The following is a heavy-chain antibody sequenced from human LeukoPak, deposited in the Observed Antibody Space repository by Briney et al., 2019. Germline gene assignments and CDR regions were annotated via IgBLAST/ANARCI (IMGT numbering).Heavy chain of an antibody. CDR2: MNPNSGNT. CDR3: ARALRYFDWVGSEDAFDI. J-gene: IGHJ3*02. Sequence: ASVKVSCKASGYTFTSYDINWVRQATGQGLEWMGWMNPNSGNTGYAQKFQGRVTMTRNTSISTAYMELSSLRSEDTAVYYCARALRYFDWVGSEDAFDIWGQGTMVTVSS. D-gene: IGHD3-9*01. V-gene: IGHV1-8*01. CDR1: GYTFTSYD.